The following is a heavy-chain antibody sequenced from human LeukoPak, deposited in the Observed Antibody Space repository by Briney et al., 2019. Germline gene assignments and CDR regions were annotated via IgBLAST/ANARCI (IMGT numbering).Heavy chain of an antibody. CDR3: AKLGGKTAYGDEYYGMDV. CDR1: ESHA. D-gene: IGHD4-17*01. V-gene: IGHV3-23*01. J-gene: IGHJ6*02. Sequence: PGGSLRLTCAASESHAMTCVRQGPGEGPEWVSAISRSVGSTYDADSVKGRFTISRDKSNNTVYLQMNSLSAEDTAVYYCAKLGGKTAYGDEYYGMDVWGQGTTVTVSS. CDR2: ISRSVGST.